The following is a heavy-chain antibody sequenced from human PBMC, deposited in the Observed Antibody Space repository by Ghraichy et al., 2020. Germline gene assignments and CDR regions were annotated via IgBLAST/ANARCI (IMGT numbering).Heavy chain of an antibody. Sequence: GGSLRLSCVASGFTFSSNYYMTWVRQAPGKGLEWVANIKQDGSDKFYVDSVKGRFTISRDNAKSSLYLQMNSLRAEDTAVYYCAREEGPTEGDVTSGAFDVWGQGTMVTVSS. V-gene: IGHV3-7*03. CDR2: IKQDGSDK. CDR1: GFTFSSNYY. J-gene: IGHJ3*01. CDR3: AREEGPTEGDVTSGAFDV. D-gene: IGHD3-16*01.